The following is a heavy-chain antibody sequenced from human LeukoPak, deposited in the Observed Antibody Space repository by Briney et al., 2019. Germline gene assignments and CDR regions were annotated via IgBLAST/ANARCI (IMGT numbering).Heavy chain of an antibody. CDR1: GFTFSSYG. CDR3: AKAPGRVPDAFDI. J-gene: IGHJ3*02. V-gene: IGHV3-23*01. D-gene: IGHD2-15*01. Sequence: GGSLRLSCAASGFTFSSYGMSWVRRAPGKGLEWISGTSGSGGSTYYANSVKGRFTISRDNSKNTLYLQMNSLRAEDTAVYYCAKAPGRVPDAFDIWGQGTMVTVSS. CDR2: TSGSGGST.